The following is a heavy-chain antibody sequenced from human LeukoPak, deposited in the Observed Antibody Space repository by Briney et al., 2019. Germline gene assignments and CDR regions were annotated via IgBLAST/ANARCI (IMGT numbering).Heavy chain of an antibody. CDR2: INHSGST. Sequence: SETLSLTCTVSGVSISSSRYYWSWIRQPPGKGLEWIGEINHSGSTNYNPSLKSRVTISVDTSKNQFSLRLRSVTAADTAVYYCASDRQQPYYYYDMDVWGQGTTVTVSS. D-gene: IGHD6-13*01. CDR1: GVSISSSRYY. J-gene: IGHJ6*02. V-gene: IGHV4-39*07. CDR3: ASDRQQPYYYYDMDV.